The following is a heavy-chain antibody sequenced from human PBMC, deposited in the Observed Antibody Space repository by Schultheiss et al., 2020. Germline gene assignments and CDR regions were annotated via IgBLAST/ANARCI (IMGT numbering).Heavy chain of an antibody. J-gene: IGHJ6*03. CDR2: IYSGGST. D-gene: IGHD2-2*01. CDR1: GFTFSSYA. CDR3: ARDRRPVPAAWNTDYYYYMDV. Sequence: GGSLRLSCAASGFTFSSYAMSWVRQAPGKGLEWVSVIYSGGSTYYADSVKGRFTISRDNSKNTLYLQMNSLRAEDTAVYYCARDRRPVPAAWNTDYYYYMDVWGKGTTVTGYS. V-gene: IGHV3-53*01.